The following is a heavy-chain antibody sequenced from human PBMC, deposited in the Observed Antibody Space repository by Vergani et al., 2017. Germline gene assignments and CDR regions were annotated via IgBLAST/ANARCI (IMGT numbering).Heavy chain of an antibody. CDR3: AKVGGMYGSGSYLPPYFDY. Sequence: EVQLLESGGGLVQPGGFLRLSCAASGFTFSSYAMSWVRQAPGKGLEWVSAISGSGGSTYYADSVKGRFTISRDNSKNTLYLQMNSLRAEDTAVYYCAKVGGMYGSGSYLPPYFDYWGQGTLVTVSS. J-gene: IGHJ4*02. V-gene: IGHV3-23*01. D-gene: IGHD3-10*01. CDR1: GFTFSSYA. CDR2: ISGSGGST.